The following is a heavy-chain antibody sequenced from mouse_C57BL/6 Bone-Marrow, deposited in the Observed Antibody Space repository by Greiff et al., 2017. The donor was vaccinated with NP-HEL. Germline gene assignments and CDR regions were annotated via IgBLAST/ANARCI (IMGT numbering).Heavy chain of an antibody. CDR3: ARWYGSSYYCDY. J-gene: IGHJ2*01. Sequence: VQLQQPGAELVKPGASVKLSCKASGYTFTSYWMHWVKQRPGQGLEWIGMIHPNSGSTNYNEKFKSKATLTVDKSSSTAYMQLSSLTSEDSAVYDCARWYGSSYYCDYWGQGTTLTVSS. CDR1: GYTFTSYW. V-gene: IGHV1-64*01. CDR2: IHPNSGST. D-gene: IGHD1-1*01.